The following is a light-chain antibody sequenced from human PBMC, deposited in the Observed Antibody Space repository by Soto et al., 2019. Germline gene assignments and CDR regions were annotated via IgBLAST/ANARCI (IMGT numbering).Light chain of an antibody. V-gene: IGKV1-39*01. CDR3: QKYNSAPLT. J-gene: IGKJ4*01. CDR1: QSISNH. CDR2: AAS. Sequence: DIQMTQSPSSLSASIEDRVIITCRASQSISNHLNWYQQKPGKAPKLLIFAASSLQSGVPSRFSGSGSGTDFTLTISSLQPEDVATYYCQKYNSAPLTFGGGTKVDIK.